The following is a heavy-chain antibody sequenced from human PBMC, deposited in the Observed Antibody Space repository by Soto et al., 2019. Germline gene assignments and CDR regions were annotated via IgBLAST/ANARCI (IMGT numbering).Heavy chain of an antibody. V-gene: IGHV1-46*01. CDR3: ARDEEPAADYGGNSVEEYFQH. D-gene: IGHD4-17*01. CDR1: GYTFTSYY. Sequence: ASVKVSCKASGYTFTSYYMHWVRQAPGQGLEWMGIINPSGGSTSYAQKFQGRVTMTRDTSTSTVYMELSSLRSEDTAVYYCARDEEPAADYGGNSVEEYFQHWGQGTLVTVSS. J-gene: IGHJ1*01. CDR2: INPSGGST.